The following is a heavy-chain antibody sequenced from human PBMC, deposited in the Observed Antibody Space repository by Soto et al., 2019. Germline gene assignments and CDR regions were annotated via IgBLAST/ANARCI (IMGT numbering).Heavy chain of an antibody. D-gene: IGHD3-3*01. V-gene: IGHV4-39*01. J-gene: IGHJ5*02. CDR1: GGSISSSSYY. CDR2: IYYSGST. Sequence: SETLSLTCTVSGGSISSSSYYWGWIRQPPGKGLEWIGSIYYSGSTYYNPSLKSRVTISVDTSKNQFSLKLSSVTAADTAVYYCSSHALTYYEFWSGQESCWFDPWGQGTLVTVPQ. CDR3: SSHALTYYEFWSGQESCWFDP.